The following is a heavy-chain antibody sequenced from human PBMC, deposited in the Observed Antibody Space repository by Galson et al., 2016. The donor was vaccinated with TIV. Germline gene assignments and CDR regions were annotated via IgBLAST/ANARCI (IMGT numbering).Heavy chain of an antibody. Sequence: KASGYSFSIYAMHWVRQAPGQRLEWMGWINGGNGNTKYSKQFQGRLTITRDTSASTAYMELNSLRPEDTAVYYCARPPYCGGDCYKYDNWGQGTLVTVSS. J-gene: IGHJ4*02. D-gene: IGHD2-21*01. CDR3: ARPPYCGGDCYKYDN. V-gene: IGHV1-3*01. CDR1: GYSFSIYA. CDR2: INGGNGNT.